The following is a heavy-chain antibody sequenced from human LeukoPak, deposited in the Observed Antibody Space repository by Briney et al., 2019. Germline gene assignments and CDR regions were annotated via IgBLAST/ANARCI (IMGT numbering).Heavy chain of an antibody. CDR2: IGGSATNT. Sequence: GGSLRLSCAASGFTFTNYAMSWVRQAPGKGLEWVSGIGGSATNTYSADSVKGRFTISRDNSKNTLYLQMNSLRAEDTAVYYCARGISSSSCRHFDYWGQGTLVTVSS. CDR1: GFTFTNYA. V-gene: IGHV3-23*01. D-gene: IGHD2-2*01. CDR3: ARGISSSSCRHFDY. J-gene: IGHJ4*02.